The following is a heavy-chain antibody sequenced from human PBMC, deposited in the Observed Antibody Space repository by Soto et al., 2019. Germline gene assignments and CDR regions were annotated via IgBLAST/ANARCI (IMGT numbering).Heavy chain of an antibody. V-gene: IGHV3-30-3*01. D-gene: IGHD1-26*01. CDR3: ARDQEGGSYGIDV. CDR2: ISYDGSNK. CDR1: GFTFNSYA. Sequence: QVQLVESGGGMVQPGRSLRLSCVVSGFTFNSYAMDWVRQAPGKGLEWVAVISYDGSNKYYADSVKGRFTISRDNSKNTLYLQMNSLRAEDTAVYYCARDQEGGSYGIDVWGQGTTVTVSS. J-gene: IGHJ6*02.